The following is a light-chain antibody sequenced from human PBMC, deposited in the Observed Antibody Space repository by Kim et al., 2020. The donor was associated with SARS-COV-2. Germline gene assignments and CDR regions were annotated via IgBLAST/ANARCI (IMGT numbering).Light chain of an antibody. CDR2: DAS. J-gene: IGKJ4*01. V-gene: IGKV3-15*01. CDR3: QQYTSWLT. Sequence: SASPGESATLSCRASQNVGSDVAWYQHKPGQGPRLLIYDASTRAAGIAARFTGGGSGTDFTLTISSLQPDDFAVYYCQQYTSWLTFGGGTKLEI. CDR1: QNVGSD.